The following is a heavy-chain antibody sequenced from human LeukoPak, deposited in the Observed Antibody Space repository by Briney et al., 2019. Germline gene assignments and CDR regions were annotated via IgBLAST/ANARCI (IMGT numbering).Heavy chain of an antibody. CDR1: GFTFTNAW. Sequence: PAGSLRLSCAASGFTFTNAWKRWVRQAPGKGLEWVGHIKSKTDGGTTDYAAPVKGRFTISRDDSKNTLYLQMNSLKSEDTAVYYCATDPRGIYGSGSFPWVDCWGQGTLVTVSS. J-gene: IGHJ4*02. CDR3: ATDPRGIYGSGSFPWVDC. V-gene: IGHV3-15*01. D-gene: IGHD3-10*01. CDR2: IKSKTDGGTT.